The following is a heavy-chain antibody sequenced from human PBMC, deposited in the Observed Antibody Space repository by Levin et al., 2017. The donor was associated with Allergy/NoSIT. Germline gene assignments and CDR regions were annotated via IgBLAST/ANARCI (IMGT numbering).Heavy chain of an antibody. CDR1: GFNFGDYG. D-gene: IGHD2-8*01. CDR2: VRSKVHGGTT. Sequence: SCTASGFNFGDYGMHWFRQAPGKGLEWVGFVRSKVHGGTTEKVASVKGRFTFSRDDSENIAYLQMDSLKSEDTGVYYCSRDPRYCTNGVCYNHGMDVWGQGTTVTVSS. J-gene: IGHJ6*02. CDR3: SRDPRYCTNGVCYNHGMDV. V-gene: IGHV3-49*03.